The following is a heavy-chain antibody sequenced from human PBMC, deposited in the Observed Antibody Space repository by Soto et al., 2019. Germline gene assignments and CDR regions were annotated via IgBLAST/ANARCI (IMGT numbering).Heavy chain of an antibody. CDR2: FDPEDGET. CDR3: ATKWFGEFRMTYYYYGMDV. D-gene: IGHD3-10*01. CDR1: GYTLTELS. J-gene: IGHJ6*02. V-gene: IGHV1-24*01. Sequence: ASVKVSCKVSGYTLTELSMHWVRQAPGKGLEWMGGFDPEDGETIYAQKFQGRVTMTEDTSKDTAYMELSSLRSEDTAVYYCATKWFGEFRMTYYYYGMDVWGQGTTVTVSS.